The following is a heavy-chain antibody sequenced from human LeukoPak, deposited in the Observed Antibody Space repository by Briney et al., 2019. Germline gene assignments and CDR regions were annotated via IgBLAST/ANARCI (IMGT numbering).Heavy chain of an antibody. J-gene: IGHJ6*03. Sequence: PGGSLRLSCAVSGFTFDDYAMHWVRQAPGKGLEWVSGISWNSGSIGYADSVKGRFTISRDNAKNTLYLQMNSLRAEDTAVYYCARDPTALYSYGQAYYYYYYMDVWGKGTTVTVSS. CDR3: ARDPTALYSYGQAYYYYYYMDV. D-gene: IGHD5-18*01. CDR2: ISWNSGSI. V-gene: IGHV3-9*01. CDR1: GFTFDDYA.